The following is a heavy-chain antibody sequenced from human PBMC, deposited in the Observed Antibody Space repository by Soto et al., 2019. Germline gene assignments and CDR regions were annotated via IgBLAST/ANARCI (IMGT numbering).Heavy chain of an antibody. J-gene: IGHJ4*02. V-gene: IGHV6-1*01. CDR1: GDSVSSSRAA. CDR2: TYYRSKWYD. D-gene: IGHD2-15*01. CDR3: TSEGAASTDYGGNIDF. Sequence: SQTLSLTCAISGDSVSSSRAAWNWIRQPPSRGLEWLGRTYYRSKWYDDYAVSVKGRITINPDTSKNQFSLHLNSVTPEDTAVYYCTSEGAASTDYGGNIDFWGPGTLVTVSS.